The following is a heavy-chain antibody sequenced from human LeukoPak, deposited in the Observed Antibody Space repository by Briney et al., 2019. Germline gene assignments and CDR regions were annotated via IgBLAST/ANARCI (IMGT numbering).Heavy chain of an antibody. J-gene: IGHJ6*02. D-gene: IGHD3-10*01. CDR1: GGSFSGYY. CDR3: ASLYGSGHYYGMDV. CDR2: INHSGSI. Sequence: SETLSLTCAVYGGSFSGYYWSWIRQPPGKGLEWIGEINHSGSINYNPSLKSRVTISVDTSKNQFSLKLSSVTAADTAVYYCASLYGSGHYYGMDVWGQGTTVTVSS. V-gene: IGHV4-34*01.